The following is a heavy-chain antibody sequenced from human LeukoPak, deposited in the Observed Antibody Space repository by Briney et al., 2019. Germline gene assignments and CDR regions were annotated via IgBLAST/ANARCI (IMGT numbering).Heavy chain of an antibody. Sequence: GGSLRLSCAASGFTFSIYAMTWVRQAPGKGLEWVSSISYSGVSTYYADSVKGRFTTSRDNSKNTLYLQMNSLRAEDTAVYYCAKQGARGYFDYWGQGTLVTVSS. V-gene: IGHV3-23*01. J-gene: IGHJ4*02. CDR1: GFTFSIYA. CDR2: ISYSGVST. CDR3: AKQGARGYFDY. D-gene: IGHD3-16*01.